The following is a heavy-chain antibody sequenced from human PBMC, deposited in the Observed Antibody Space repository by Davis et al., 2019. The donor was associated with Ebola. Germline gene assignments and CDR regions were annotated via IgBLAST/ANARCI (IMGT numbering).Heavy chain of an antibody. V-gene: IGHV4-4*02. Sequence: GSLRLSCAASGFTFSSYSMNWVRQPPGKGLKWIGEIYHSGSTNYNPSLKSRVTISVDTSKNQFSLKLSSVTAADTAVYYCARSGLSFGVVKYHYGMDAWGKGTTVTVSS. CDR3: ARSGLSFGVVKYHYGMDA. CDR2: IYHSGST. D-gene: IGHD3-3*01. J-gene: IGHJ6*04. CDR1: GFTFSSYS.